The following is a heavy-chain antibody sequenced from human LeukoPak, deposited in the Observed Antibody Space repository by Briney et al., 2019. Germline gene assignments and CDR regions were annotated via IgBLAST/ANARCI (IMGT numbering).Heavy chain of an antibody. CDR3: ARDWSIRAGDV. D-gene: IGHD3-3*01. J-gene: IGHJ6*02. CDR2: INQDGSQK. Sequence: GGSLRLSCTASGFTFNSYWMTWVRQAPGKGLEWMANINQDGSQKYYVDSVKGRFTISRDNAKNSLYLQLNSLRAEDTAVYYCARDWSIRAGDVWGQGITVTVSS. CDR1: GFTFNSYW. V-gene: IGHV3-7*03.